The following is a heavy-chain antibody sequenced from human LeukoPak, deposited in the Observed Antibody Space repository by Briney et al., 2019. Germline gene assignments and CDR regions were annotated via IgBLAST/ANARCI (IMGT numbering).Heavy chain of an antibody. CDR3: ARGRWWATIPSFMDNWFDP. V-gene: IGHV1-18*04. Sequence: ASVKVSCKASGYTFTSYGISWVRQAPGQGLEWMGWISAYNGNTNYAQKLQGRVTMTTDTSTSTAYMELRSLRSDDTAVYYCARGRWWATIPSFMDNWFDPWGQGTLVTVSS. D-gene: IGHD5-12*01. J-gene: IGHJ5*02. CDR1: GYTFTSYG. CDR2: ISAYNGNT.